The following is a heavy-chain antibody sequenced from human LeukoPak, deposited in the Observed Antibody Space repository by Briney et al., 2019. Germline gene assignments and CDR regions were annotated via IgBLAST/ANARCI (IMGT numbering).Heavy chain of an antibody. Sequence: GASVKVSCKASGYTITGYYMHWVRQAPGQGLEWMGWINPNSGGTNYAQKFQGRVTMTRDTSISTAYIELSRLRSDDTAVYYCARVGGLSVYYDSSGYYVYWGQGTLVTVSS. D-gene: IGHD3-22*01. V-gene: IGHV1-2*02. CDR1: GYTITGYY. J-gene: IGHJ4*02. CDR2: INPNSGGT. CDR3: ARVGGLSVYYDSSGYYVY.